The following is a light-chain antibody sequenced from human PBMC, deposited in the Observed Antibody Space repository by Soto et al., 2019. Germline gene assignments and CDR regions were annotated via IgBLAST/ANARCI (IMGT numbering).Light chain of an antibody. CDR3: QQQHT. V-gene: IGKV3-20*01. CDR1: QSVSSSY. J-gene: IGKJ2*01. CDR2: GAS. Sequence: ENVLTQSPGTLSLSPGERATLSCRASQSVSSSYLAWYQQKPGQAPRLLIYGASSRATGIPDRFSGSGSGTDFTLTISRLEPEDFAVYYCQQQHTFGQGTKLEIK.